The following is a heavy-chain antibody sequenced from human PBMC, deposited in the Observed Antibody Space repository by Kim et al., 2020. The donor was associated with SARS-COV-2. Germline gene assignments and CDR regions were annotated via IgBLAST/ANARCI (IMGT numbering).Heavy chain of an antibody. D-gene: IGHD3-22*01. CDR1: GFTFSSYA. CDR3: ARDGAVGYYYDSSGYFDY. V-gene: IGHV3-30*04. Sequence: GGSLRLSCAASGFTFSSYAMHWVRQAPGKGLEWVAVISYDGSNKYYADSVKGRFTISRDNSKNTLYLQMNSLRAEDTAVYYCARDGAVGYYYDSSGYFDYWGQGTLVTVSS. CDR2: ISYDGSNK. J-gene: IGHJ4*02.